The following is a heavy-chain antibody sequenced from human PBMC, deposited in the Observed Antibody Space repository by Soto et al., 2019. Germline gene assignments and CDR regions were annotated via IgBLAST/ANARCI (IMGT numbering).Heavy chain of an antibody. CDR1: GYTFTDYY. CDR2: INPNSGGT. CDR3: ARLRWSDSSSWYSIGYFDY. Sequence: QVQLVQSGAEVKKSGASVKVSCKASGYTFTDYYMHWVRQAPGQGLEWMGWINPNSGGTNYAQKFQGWVTTTRDTSINTAYMELSRLRSDDTAVYYCARLRWSDSSSWYSIGYFDYWGQGTLVTVSS. V-gene: IGHV1-2*04. D-gene: IGHD6-13*01. J-gene: IGHJ4*02.